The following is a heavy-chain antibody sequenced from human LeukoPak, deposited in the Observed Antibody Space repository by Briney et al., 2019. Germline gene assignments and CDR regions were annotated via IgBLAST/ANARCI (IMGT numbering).Heavy chain of an antibody. CDR1: GGSFSGYY. J-gene: IGHJ4*02. V-gene: IGHV4-34*01. Sequence: LETLSLTCAVYGGSFSGYYWSWIRQPPGKGLEWIGEINHSGSTNYNPSLKSRVTISVDTSKNQFSLKLSSVTAADTAVYYCARAIAAAGTNWGQGTLVTVSS. D-gene: IGHD6-13*01. CDR3: ARAIAAAGTN. CDR2: INHSGST.